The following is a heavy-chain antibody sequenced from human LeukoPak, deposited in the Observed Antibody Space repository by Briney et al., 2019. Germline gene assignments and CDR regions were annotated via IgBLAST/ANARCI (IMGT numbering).Heavy chain of an antibody. CDR3: TMSDRYRGRPFDY. V-gene: IGHV1-24*01. J-gene: IGHJ4*02. Sequence: GASVTVSCKVSVHTLTEACIHWVRQAPGKGVEWMGSFDPEDEKAVFSRDFQGRITMTEDAATDTAYMDLSSLGSQDTAFYYCTMSDRYRGRPFDYWGQGTLVTVSS. CDR2: FDPEDEKA. CDR1: VHTLTEAC. D-gene: IGHD4-11*01.